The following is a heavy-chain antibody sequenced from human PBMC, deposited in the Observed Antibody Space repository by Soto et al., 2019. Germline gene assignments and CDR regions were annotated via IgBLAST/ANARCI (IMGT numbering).Heavy chain of an antibody. V-gene: IGHV5-51*01. D-gene: IGHD5-12*01. CDR3: ARHVLGPGGYDFGHDFDY. CDR2: IYPGDSDT. J-gene: IGHJ4*02. CDR1: GYSFTSYW. Sequence: LGESLKISCKGSGYSFTSYWIGWVRQMPGKGLEWMGIIYPGDSDTRYSPSFQGQVTISADKSISTAYLQWSSLKASDTAMYYCARHVLGPGGYDFGHDFDYWGQGTLVTVSS.